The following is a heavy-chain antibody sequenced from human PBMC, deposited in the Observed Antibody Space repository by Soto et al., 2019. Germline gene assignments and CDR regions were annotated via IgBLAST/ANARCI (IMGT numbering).Heavy chain of an antibody. CDR1: GFSLSNARMG. J-gene: IGHJ4*02. CDR3: ERTTGYYFYY. Sequence: QVTLKESGPVLVKPTETPTLTCTVSGFSLSNARMGVSWIRQPPGQALEWLAPIFSNDEQSYTTSLKSRLRTSKDTSKSPVVLTMNNMDPVDTATYYCERTTGYYFYYWGQGTLVTVSS. D-gene: IGHD3-10*01. CDR2: IFSNDEQ. V-gene: IGHV2-26*01.